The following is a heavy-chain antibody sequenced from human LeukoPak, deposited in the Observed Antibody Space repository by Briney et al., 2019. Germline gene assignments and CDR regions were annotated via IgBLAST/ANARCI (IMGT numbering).Heavy chain of an antibody. CDR3: ARGGFLPYYYDSRPRRLFDP. D-gene: IGHD3-22*01. J-gene: IGHJ5*02. V-gene: IGHV4-34*01. Sequence: SETLSLTCAVYGGSFSGYYWSWIRQPPGKGLEWIGEINHSGSTNYNPSLKSRVTISVDTSKNQFPLKLSSVTAADTAVYYCARGGFLPYYYDSRPRRLFDPWGQGTLVTVSS. CDR2: INHSGST. CDR1: GGSFSGYY.